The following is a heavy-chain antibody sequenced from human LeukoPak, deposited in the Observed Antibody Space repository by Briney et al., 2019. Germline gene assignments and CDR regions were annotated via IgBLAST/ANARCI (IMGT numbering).Heavy chain of an antibody. CDR3: ASVSSWVDY. CDR2: IYYSGST. J-gene: IGHJ4*02. Sequence: SETLSLTCTVSGGSISSSSYYWGWIRQPPGKGLEWIGSIYYSGSTYYNPSLKSRVIISVDTSKNQFSLKLSSVTAADTAVYYCASVSSWVDYWGQGTLVTASS. CDR1: GGSISSSSYY. V-gene: IGHV4-39*07. D-gene: IGHD6-6*01.